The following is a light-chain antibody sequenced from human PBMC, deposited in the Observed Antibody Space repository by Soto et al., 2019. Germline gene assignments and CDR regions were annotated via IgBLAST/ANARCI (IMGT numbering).Light chain of an antibody. CDR2: DVT. J-gene: IGLJ1*01. CDR3: SLYTSISTYV. V-gene: IGLV2-14*01. Sequence: QSVLTQPASVSGSPGQSITISCTGTSSDVGGYNSVSWYRQDPGKAPKLMIYDVTNRPSGVSNRFSGSTSGNTASLTISGLQAEDEADYYCSLYTSISTYVFGTGTRSPS. CDR1: SSDVGGYNS.